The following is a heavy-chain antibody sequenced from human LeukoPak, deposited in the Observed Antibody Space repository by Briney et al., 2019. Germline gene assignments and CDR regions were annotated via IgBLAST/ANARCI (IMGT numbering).Heavy chain of an antibody. CDR1: GGSISTAHW. J-gene: IGHJ4*01. Sequence: PSETVSLTCAVSGGSISTAHWWNWVRQSSGKGLEWIGEIYHRGNSNYNPSLKSRVSISVDTSKNQFSLKVTSLTAADTAVYYCARAFHPPDFAFGRAPYYFDLWGQGTLVTVSS. V-gene: IGHV4-4*02. D-gene: IGHD3-16*01. CDR2: IYHRGNS. CDR3: ARAFHPPDFAFGRAPYYFDL.